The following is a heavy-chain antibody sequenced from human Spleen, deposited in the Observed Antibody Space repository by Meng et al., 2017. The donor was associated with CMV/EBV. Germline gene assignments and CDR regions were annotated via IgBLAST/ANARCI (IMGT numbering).Heavy chain of an antibody. Sequence: QVPVQESGPGLVKPSETLSLTCTVFGGSISSYYWSWIRQPAGKGLEWIGRIYTSGSTNYNPSLKSRVTMSVDTSKNQFSLKLSSVTAADTAVYYCARETAAVSYNWFDPWGQGTLVTVSS. CDR3: ARETAAVSYNWFDP. D-gene: IGHD6-13*01. J-gene: IGHJ5*02. CDR1: GGSISSYY. CDR2: IYTSGST. V-gene: IGHV4-4*07.